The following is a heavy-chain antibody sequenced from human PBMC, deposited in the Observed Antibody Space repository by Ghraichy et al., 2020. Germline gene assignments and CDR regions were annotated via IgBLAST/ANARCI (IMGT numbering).Heavy chain of an antibody. J-gene: IGHJ3*02. V-gene: IGHV4-30-4*01. CDR1: GGSISSGDYY. CDR3: ARALGYCTNGVCQEPYDAFDI. CDR2: IYYSGST. D-gene: IGHD2-8*01. Sequence: SETLSLTCTVSGGSISSGDYYWSWIRQPPGKGLEWIGYIYYSGSTYYNPSLKSRVTISVDTSKNQFSLKLSSVTAADTAVYYCARALGYCTNGVCQEPYDAFDIWGQGTMVTVSS.